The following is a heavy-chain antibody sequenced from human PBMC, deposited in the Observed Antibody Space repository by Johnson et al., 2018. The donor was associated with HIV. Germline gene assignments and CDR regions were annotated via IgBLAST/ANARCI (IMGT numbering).Heavy chain of an antibody. V-gene: IGHV3-30-3*02. J-gene: IGHJ3*02. CDR2: ISYDGSNK. CDR3: AKVQLVRTFDALDI. D-gene: IGHD6-13*01. CDR1: GFTFTSYA. Sequence: QVQLVESGGGVVQPGRSLRLSCAASGFTFTSYAMHWVRQAPGKGLEWVAVISYDGSNKYYADSVTGRFTISRDNSKNTLYLQMNSLRAEDTALYYCAKVQLVRTFDALDIWGQGTMVTVSS.